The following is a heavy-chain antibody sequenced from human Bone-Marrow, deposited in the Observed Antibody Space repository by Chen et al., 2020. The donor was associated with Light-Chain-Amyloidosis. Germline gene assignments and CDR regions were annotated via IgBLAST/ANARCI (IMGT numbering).Heavy chain of an antibody. V-gene: IGHV4-38-2*01. CDR1: GHLITDGYY. CDR2: VYHTGDA. CDR3: ARAPPYDSGTSGLDY. J-gene: IGHJ4*02. Sequence: QLQLQESGPGLVQPSETLSLTCVVSGHLITDGYYWGWIRQPSGKGLEWIGNVYHTGDAHYNASLESRVTISVDTSKNQFSLKLTSVTAEGTAVYYCARAPPYDSGTSGLDYWGQGTLVIVSS. D-gene: IGHD3-10*01.